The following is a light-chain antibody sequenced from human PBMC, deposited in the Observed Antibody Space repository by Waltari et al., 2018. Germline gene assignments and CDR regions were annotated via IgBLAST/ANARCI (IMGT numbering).Light chain of an antibody. V-gene: IGLV3-21*04. CDR3: QVWDSDSDIV. J-gene: IGLJ3*02. CDR2: DDD. Sequence: SYAMTQPPSVSVAPGKTAKITCGGNSIGSKSVNWYKQRPGQAPVVVIHDDDDRPSGISERFSGSNSGNTATLTISRVEPGDEADYYCQVWDSDSDIVFGGGTKLTVL. CDR1: SIGSKS.